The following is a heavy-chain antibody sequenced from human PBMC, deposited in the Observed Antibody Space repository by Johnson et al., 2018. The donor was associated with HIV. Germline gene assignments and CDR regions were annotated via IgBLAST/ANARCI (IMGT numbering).Heavy chain of an antibody. Sequence: QVQLVESGGGVVQPGGSLRLSCEASGFTFSDYYMSWIRQAPGKGLEWVSYITSTGITVYYTDSVKGRFTISRDNDKNSLYLQMNSLRAEDTALYYCARVGGINDYGDPGDAFDIWGQGTMVTVSS. CDR3: ARVGGINDYGDPGDAFDI. J-gene: IGHJ3*02. CDR2: ITSTGITV. V-gene: IGHV3-11*01. CDR1: GFTFSDYY. D-gene: IGHD4-17*01.